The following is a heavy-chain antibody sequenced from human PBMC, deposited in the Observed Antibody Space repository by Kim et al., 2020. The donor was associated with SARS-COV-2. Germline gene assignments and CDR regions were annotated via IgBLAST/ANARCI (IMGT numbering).Heavy chain of an antibody. CDR1: GFTFSDYY. D-gene: IGHD3-3*01. V-gene: IGHV3-11*01. CDR2: ISSSGSTI. CDR3: ARVGYDFWSGFDYFDY. Sequence: GGSLRLSCAASGFTFSDYYMSWIRQAPGKGLEWVSYISSSGSTIYYADSVKGRFTISRDNAKNSLYLQMNSLRAEDTAVYYCARVGYDFWSGFDYFDYWGQGTLVTVSS. J-gene: IGHJ4*02.